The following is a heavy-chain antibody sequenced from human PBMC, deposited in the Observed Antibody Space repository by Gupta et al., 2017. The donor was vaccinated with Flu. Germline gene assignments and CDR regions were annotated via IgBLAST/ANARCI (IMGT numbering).Heavy chain of an antibody. CDR2: INPNSGDT. Sequence: GASVKVSCKASGYTFTGHYIHWVRQAPGQGPEWMGWINPNSGDTKYAQNFQGRITMTRETSISTAFMDLSNVRSDETAGYYCGRKWRQWWTPDFDIWGQGTLVTVSS. D-gene: IGHD2-8*01. CDR1: GYTFTGHY. CDR3: GRKWRQWWTPDFDI. V-gene: IGHV1-2*02. J-gene: IGHJ4*02.